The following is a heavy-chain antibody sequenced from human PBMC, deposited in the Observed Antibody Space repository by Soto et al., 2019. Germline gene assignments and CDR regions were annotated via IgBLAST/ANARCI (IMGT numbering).Heavy chain of an antibody. J-gene: IGHJ2*01. Sequence: QVQLQESGPGLVKPSQTLSLTCTVSGGSISSGGYYWSWIRQHPGKGLEWIGYIYYSGSTYYNPSLKSRVTIAVDTSKNQFSLKLSSVTAADTAVYYCARDNGDSTPWYFDLWGGGPLVAVSS. CDR1: GGSISSGGYY. D-gene: IGHD4-17*01. V-gene: IGHV4-31*03. CDR2: IYYSGST. CDR3: ARDNGDSTPWYFDL.